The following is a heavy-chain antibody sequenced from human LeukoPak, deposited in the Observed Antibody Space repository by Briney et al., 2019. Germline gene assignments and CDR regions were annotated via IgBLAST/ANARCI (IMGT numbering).Heavy chain of an antibody. J-gene: IGHJ4*02. V-gene: IGHV3-23*01. CDR2: ISGSGGST. CDR1: GFTFSSYA. CDR3: AKSWRYFDWLSSYYFDY. D-gene: IGHD3-9*01. Sequence: GGSLRLSCAASGFTFSSYAMSWVRQAPGKGLEWVSAISGSGGSTYYADSVKGRFTISRDNSKNTLYLQMNSLRAEDTAVYYCAKSWRYFDWLSSYYFDYWGQGTLVTVSS.